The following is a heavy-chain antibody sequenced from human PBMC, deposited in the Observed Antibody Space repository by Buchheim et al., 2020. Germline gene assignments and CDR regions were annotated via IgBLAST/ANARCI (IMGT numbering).Heavy chain of an antibody. CDR1: GLTISSYA. D-gene: IGHD3-10*01. CDR2: ISGSGGST. V-gene: IGHV3-23*01. CDR3: AKDTAKITRGSFDY. Sequence: EVQLLESGGGLVQPGGSLRLSCAASGLTISSYAMSWVRQAPGKGLEWVSGISGSGGSTYYADSVKGRFTISRDNSKKTLYLQMNSLRVEDTAVYYCAKDTAKITRGSFDYWGQGTL. J-gene: IGHJ4*02.